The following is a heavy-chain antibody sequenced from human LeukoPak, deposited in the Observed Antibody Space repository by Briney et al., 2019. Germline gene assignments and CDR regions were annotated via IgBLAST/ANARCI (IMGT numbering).Heavy chain of an antibody. CDR1: GFTFDDYA. D-gene: IGHD6-13*01. J-gene: IGHJ4*02. CDR2: ISWNSGSI. V-gene: IGHV3-9*01. CDR3: ATTLNIATPGHL. Sequence: PGGSLRLSCAASGFTFDDYAMHWVRQAPGKGLEWVSGISWNSGSIGYADSVKGRFTTSRDNAKNSVYLQMGSLRAEDTGVYYCATTLNIATPGHLWGQGALVTVSS.